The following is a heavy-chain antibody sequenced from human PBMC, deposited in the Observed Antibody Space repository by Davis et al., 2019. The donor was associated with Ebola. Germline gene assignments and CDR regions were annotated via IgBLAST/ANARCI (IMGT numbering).Heavy chain of an antibody. CDR1: GWSFSGYY. CDR2: INHSGST. D-gene: IGHD5-24*01. Sequence: GSLRLSCGVYGWSFSGYYWSWIRQPPGKGLEWIGEINHSGSTNYNPSVKSRVTMSVDTSTNQFSLNLSSVTAADTAVYFCARRRDGYNYYYGMDVWGQGTTVVVS. J-gene: IGHJ6*02. V-gene: IGHV4-34*01. CDR3: ARRRDGYNYYYGMDV.